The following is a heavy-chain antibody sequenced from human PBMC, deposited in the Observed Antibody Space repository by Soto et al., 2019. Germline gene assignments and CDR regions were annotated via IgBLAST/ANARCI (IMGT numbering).Heavy chain of an antibody. D-gene: IGHD1-26*01. J-gene: IGHJ4*02. V-gene: IGHV1-69*13. CDR3: ASVHWWELREGPFDY. CDR2: IIPIFGTA. CDR1: GGTFSSYA. Sequence: SVKVSCKASGGTFSSYAISWVRQAPGQGLEWMGGIIPIFGTANYAQKFQGRVTITADESTSTAYMELSSLRSEDTAVYYCASVHWWELREGPFDYSGQGTLVTVSS.